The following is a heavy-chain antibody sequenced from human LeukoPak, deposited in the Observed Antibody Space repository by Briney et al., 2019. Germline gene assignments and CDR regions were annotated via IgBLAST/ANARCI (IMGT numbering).Heavy chain of an antibody. CDR1: GFTFRSYN. Sequence: GGSLRLSCAASGFTFRSYNMNWVRQAPGKRPEWVSSISSSSSYIYYADSVKGRFTISRDNAKNSLYLQMNSLRAEGTALYYCARGASRADYWGQGTLVTVSS. CDR3: ARGASRADY. V-gene: IGHV3-21*01. CDR2: ISSSSSYI. J-gene: IGHJ4*02.